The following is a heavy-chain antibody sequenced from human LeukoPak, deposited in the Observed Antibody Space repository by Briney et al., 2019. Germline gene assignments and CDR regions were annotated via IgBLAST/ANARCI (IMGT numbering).Heavy chain of an antibody. V-gene: IGHV3-7*01. J-gene: IGHJ4*02. Sequence: GGSLRLSCAASGFTFSSYWMSWVRQAPGKGLEWVANIKQDGSEKYCVDSVKGRFTISRDNAKNSLYLQMNSLRAEDTAVYYCARRVVVNPVVFDYWGQGTLVTVSS. CDR3: ARRVVVNPVVFDY. CDR2: IKQDGSEK. CDR1: GFTFSSYW. D-gene: IGHD3-22*01.